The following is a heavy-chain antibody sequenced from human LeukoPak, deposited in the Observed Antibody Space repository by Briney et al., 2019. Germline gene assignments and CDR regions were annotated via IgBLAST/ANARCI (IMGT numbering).Heavy chain of an antibody. V-gene: IGHV3-30*02. CDR1: GFTFNSNG. Sequence: GGSLRLSCAASGFTFNSNGMHWVRQAPGKGLEWVAFIRYDGNTKYYADSVKGRFTISRDYSKNTLYLQMNSLRGDDTAVYYCVKDCPGNGSPEGVCHYYMDVWGKGTTVTVSS. CDR2: IRYDGNTK. J-gene: IGHJ6*03. CDR3: VKDCPGNGSPEGVCHYYMDV. D-gene: IGHD6-13*01.